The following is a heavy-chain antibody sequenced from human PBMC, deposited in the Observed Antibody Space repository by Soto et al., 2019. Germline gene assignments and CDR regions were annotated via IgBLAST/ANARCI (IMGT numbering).Heavy chain of an antibody. CDR2: MNPNSGNT. D-gene: IGHD2-15*01. Sequence: ASVKVSCKASGYTFTSYDINWVRQATGQGLEWMGWMNPNSGNTGYAQKFQGRVTMTRNTPISTAYMELSSLRSEDTAVYYCARSATTRKRYYYYGMDVWGQGTTVTVSS. J-gene: IGHJ6*02. V-gene: IGHV1-8*01. CDR3: ARSATTRKRYYYYGMDV. CDR1: GYTFTSYD.